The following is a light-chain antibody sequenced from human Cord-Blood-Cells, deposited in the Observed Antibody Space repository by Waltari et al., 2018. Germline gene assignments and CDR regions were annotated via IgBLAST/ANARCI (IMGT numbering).Light chain of an antibody. Sequence: DIQMTQSPSSLSASVGDRVTITCRASQSISSYLNWYQQKPGKAPKLLIYAASSLQSGVPSRFSCSGSGTDFTLPISSLQPADFATYYCQQSYSTPPLTFGGGTKVEIK. V-gene: IGKV1-39*01. CDR1: QSISSY. CDR3: QQSYSTPPLT. J-gene: IGKJ4*01. CDR2: AAS.